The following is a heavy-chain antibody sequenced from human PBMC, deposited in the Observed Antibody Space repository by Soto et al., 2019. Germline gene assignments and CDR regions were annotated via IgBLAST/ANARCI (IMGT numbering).Heavy chain of an antibody. Sequence: SETLSLTCSVSGVSISSSTYFWGWIRQPPGKGLEWIASIHYGGATYYSPSLKSRVTMSVDTSKNQFSLKVNSVTAADTAVYYCARHEHNNLNWFDPWGQGTLVTVSS. V-gene: IGHV4-39*01. CDR3: ARHEHNNLNWFDP. D-gene: IGHD1-20*01. CDR2: IHYGGAT. J-gene: IGHJ5*02. CDR1: GVSISSSTYF.